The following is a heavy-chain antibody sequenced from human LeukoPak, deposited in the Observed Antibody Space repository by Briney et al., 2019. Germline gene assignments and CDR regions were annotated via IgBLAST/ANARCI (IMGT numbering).Heavy chain of an antibody. CDR2: IIPSLSIA. CDR3: ARDFGPSGSYYPNLFDP. Sequence: SVKVSCKASGGTFSSYAISWVRHAPGQGLEWMGRIIPSLSIANYAQKVQGRVTITADKSTSTAYVELSSLRSEDTAVYYCARDFGPSGSYYPNLFDPCGQGTLVTVSS. CDR1: GGTFSSYA. J-gene: IGHJ5*02. V-gene: IGHV1-69*04. D-gene: IGHD1-26*01.